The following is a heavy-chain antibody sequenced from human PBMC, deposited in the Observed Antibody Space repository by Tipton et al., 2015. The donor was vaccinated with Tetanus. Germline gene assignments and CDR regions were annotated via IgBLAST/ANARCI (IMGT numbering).Heavy chain of an antibody. V-gene: IGHV4-39*02. CDR1: GGSISSSSYY. CDR3: ARDNNGYYIDY. J-gene: IGHJ4*02. Sequence: TLSLTCTVSGGSISSSSYYWGWIRQPPGKGLEWIGSIYYSGSTYYNPSLKSRVTISVDTSKNQFSLKLSSVTAADTAVYYCARDNNGYYIDYWGQGTLVTVSS. D-gene: IGHD2-8*01. CDR2: IYYSGST.